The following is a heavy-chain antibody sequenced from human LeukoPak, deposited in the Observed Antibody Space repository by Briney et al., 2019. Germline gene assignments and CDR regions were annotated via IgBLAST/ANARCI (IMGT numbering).Heavy chain of an antibody. J-gene: IGHJ3*02. V-gene: IGHV1-2*06. CDR2: INPNSGGT. Sequence: ASVKVSCKASGYTFTGYYMHWVRQAPGQGLEWMGRINPNSGGTNYAQKFQGRVTMTRDTSISTAYMALSRLRSDDTAVYFCASPYCSSTSCYSQAAFDIWGQGAMVTVSS. CDR1: GYTFTGYY. CDR3: ASPYCSSTSCYSQAAFDI. D-gene: IGHD2-2*02.